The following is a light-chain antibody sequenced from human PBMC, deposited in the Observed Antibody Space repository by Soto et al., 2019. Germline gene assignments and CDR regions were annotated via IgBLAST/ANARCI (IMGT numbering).Light chain of an antibody. CDR2: KAS. CDR1: QSFSSW. V-gene: IGKV1-5*03. Sequence: DIQMTQSPSTLSASVGDRVTITCRASQSFSSWLAWYQQKPGKAPKLLIYKASTLESGVPSRFSGSGSGTEFTLTISSLQPDDFATYYCQQYNPYSWTFGQGTKVEI. J-gene: IGKJ1*01. CDR3: QQYNPYSWT.